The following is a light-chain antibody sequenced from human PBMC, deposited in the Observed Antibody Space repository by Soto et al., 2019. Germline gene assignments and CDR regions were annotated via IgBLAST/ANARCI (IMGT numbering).Light chain of an antibody. Sequence: SVLTQPASVSGSPGQSIAITCTGTNSDVGAFNYVSWYQQHPDKAPKLMIYEVSNRPSGVSNRFSGSKSVNTATLTISGLQTEDEAHYACTSYTTSITRVFGSGTKVTVL. CDR1: NSDVGAFNY. CDR3: TSYTTSITRV. CDR2: EVS. V-gene: IGLV2-14*03. J-gene: IGLJ1*01.